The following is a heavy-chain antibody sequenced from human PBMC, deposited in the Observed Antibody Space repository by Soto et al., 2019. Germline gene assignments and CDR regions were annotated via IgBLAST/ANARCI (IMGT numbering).Heavy chain of an antibody. CDR2: VYYSGNT. J-gene: IGHJ4*02. V-gene: IGHV4-59*01. D-gene: IGHD3-22*01. CDR3: SRINYENDWTSDH. Sequence: PSETLSLTCTVSGGSLSSYYWTWIRQPPGKGLEWIGYVYYSGNTNYNPSLKSRVTISVDTSKNQFSLKLSYVTAADTAVYYCSRINYENDWTSDHWGQGTLVTVSS. CDR1: GGSLSSYY.